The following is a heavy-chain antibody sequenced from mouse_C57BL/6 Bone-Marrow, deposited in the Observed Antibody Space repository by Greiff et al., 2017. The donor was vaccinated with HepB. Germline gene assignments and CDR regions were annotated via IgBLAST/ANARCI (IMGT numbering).Heavy chain of an antibody. Sequence: VQLQQSGPELVKPGASVKISCKASGYTFTDYYMNWVKQSHGKSLEWIGDINPNNGGTSYNQKFKGKATLTVDKSSSTAYMELRSLTSEDSAVYYCARKLITTVVATWDWYFDVWGTGTTVTVSS. V-gene: IGHV1-26*01. CDR1: GYTFTDYY. J-gene: IGHJ1*03. D-gene: IGHD1-1*01. CDR2: INPNNGGT. CDR3: ARKLITTVVATWDWYFDV.